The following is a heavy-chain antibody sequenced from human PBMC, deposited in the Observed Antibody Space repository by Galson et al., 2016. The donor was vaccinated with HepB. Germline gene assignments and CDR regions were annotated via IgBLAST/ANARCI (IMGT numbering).Heavy chain of an antibody. D-gene: IGHD3-10*01. CDR3: ERGEYYYGSGSYLGQIDS. CDR1: GESFSSYS. V-gene: IGHV4-34*01. Sequence: SETLSLTCAVYGESFSSYSWTWIRQSPGKGLEWIGEINHSGTSHSSPSLKSRVTISVDPSKSQFSLNVSSVTAADTAVYFCERGEYYYGSGSYLGQIDSWGQGTLVTVSS. CDR2: INHSGTS. J-gene: IGHJ4*02.